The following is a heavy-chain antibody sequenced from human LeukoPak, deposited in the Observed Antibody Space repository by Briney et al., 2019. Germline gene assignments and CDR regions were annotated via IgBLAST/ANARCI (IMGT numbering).Heavy chain of an antibody. Sequence: ASVKVSCKASGGTFSGYAISWVRQAPGQGLEWMGGIIPISPTANYAQKFQGRVTITTDEFTTTAYMELSSLRSEDTAVYYCATGGVSHTTLVTWFDPWGQGTLVTVSS. CDR2: IIPISPTA. CDR3: ATGGVSHTTLVTWFDP. J-gene: IGHJ5*02. D-gene: IGHD5-18*01. CDR1: GGTFSGYA. V-gene: IGHV1-69*05.